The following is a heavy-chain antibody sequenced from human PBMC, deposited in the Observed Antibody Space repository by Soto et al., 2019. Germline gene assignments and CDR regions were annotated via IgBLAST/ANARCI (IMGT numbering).Heavy chain of an antibody. D-gene: IGHD3-22*01. CDR1: GGSISSGGYY. J-gene: IGHJ4*02. Sequence: SETLSLTCTVSGGSISSGGYYWSWIRQHPGKGLEWIGYIYYSGSTYYNPSLKSRVTISVDTSKNQFSLKLSSVTAADTAVYYCASTYYYDSSGYYYFDYWGQGTLVTVSS. CDR3: ASTYYYDSSGYYYFDY. CDR2: IYYSGST. V-gene: IGHV4-31*03.